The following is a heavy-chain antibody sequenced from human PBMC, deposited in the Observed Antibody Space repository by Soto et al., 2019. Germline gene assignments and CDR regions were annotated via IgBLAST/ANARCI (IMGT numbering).Heavy chain of an antibody. CDR2: IYHSGST. CDR3: ARDWGETHYDFWSGYSNRAIYYYYGMDV. D-gene: IGHD3-3*01. V-gene: IGHV4-38-2*02. CDR1: GYSISSGYY. Sequence: SETLSLTCAVSGYSISSGYYWGWIRQPPGKGLEWIGSIYHSGSTYYKPSLKSRVTISVDTSKNQFSLKLSSVTAADTAVYYCARDWGETHYDFWSGYSNRAIYYYYGMDVWGQGTTVT. J-gene: IGHJ6*02.